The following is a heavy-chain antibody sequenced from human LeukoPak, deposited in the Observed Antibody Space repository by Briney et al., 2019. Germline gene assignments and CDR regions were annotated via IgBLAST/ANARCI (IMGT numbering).Heavy chain of an antibody. D-gene: IGHD4-23*01. J-gene: IGHJ4*02. CDR2: ITPIFGAA. CDR1: GFTFSHYA. Sequence: SMTVSCKASGFTFSHYAFTWVRQAPGQGLEWMGEITPIFGAANYAQTFQGRVTITADESTTTVFMELSILRSDDTAFYYCARNSRVASTSGLNYWGQGTLVTVSS. CDR3: ARNSRVASTSGLNY. V-gene: IGHV1-69*13.